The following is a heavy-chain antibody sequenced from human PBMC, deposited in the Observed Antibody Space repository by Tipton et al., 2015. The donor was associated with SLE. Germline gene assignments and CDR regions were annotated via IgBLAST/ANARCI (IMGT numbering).Heavy chain of an antibody. CDR3: AREGGSSGWYEVDY. CDR2: IYHSGST. Sequence: TLSLTCAVSGGSISSSNWWSWVRQPPGKGLEWIGEIYHSGSTNYNPSLKSRVTISVDTSKNQFSLKLSSVTAADTAVYYCAREGGSSGWYEVDYWGQGTLVTVSS. J-gene: IGHJ4*02. D-gene: IGHD6-19*01. CDR1: GGSISSSNW. V-gene: IGHV4-4*02.